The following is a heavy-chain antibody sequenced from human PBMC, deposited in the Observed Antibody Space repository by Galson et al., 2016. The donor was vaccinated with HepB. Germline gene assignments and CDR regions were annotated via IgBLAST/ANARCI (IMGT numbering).Heavy chain of an antibody. V-gene: IGHV3-30*03. D-gene: IGHD3-10*01. CDR2: ISKDGRIK. J-gene: IGHJ4*02. CDR1: GFTFSNAW. CDR3: AREDGGSGSYLEY. Sequence: SLRLSCAASGFTFSNAWMTWVRQAPGKGLEWVSVISKDGRIKNYAASEKGRFTISRDNSKNTLYLQMNTLRVEDTAVYYCAREDGGSGSYLEYWGQGTLVTVSS.